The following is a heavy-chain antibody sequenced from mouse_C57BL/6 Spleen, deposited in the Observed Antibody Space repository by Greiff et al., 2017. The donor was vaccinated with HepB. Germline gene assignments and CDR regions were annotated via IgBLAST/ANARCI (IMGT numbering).Heavy chain of an antibody. Sequence: EVQGVESGGGLVKPGGSLKLSCAASGFTFSSYAMSWVRQTPEKRLEWVATISDGGSYTYYPDNGTGRFTISRDKAKNNLYLQMSHLKSEDTAMYYCAREEITTGGGYYFDYWGQGTTLTVSS. CDR2: ISDGGSYT. CDR1: GFTFSSYA. V-gene: IGHV5-4*01. CDR3: AREEITTGGGYYFDY. J-gene: IGHJ2*01. D-gene: IGHD2-4*01.